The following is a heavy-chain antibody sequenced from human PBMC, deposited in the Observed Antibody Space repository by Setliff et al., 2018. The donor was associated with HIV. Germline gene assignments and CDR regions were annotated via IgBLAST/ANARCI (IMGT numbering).Heavy chain of an antibody. J-gene: IGHJ4*02. V-gene: IGHV4-4*08. Sequence: SETLSLTCTVSGDSISTYYWSWIRQPPGKGLEWIGYIYTSGSTNYNPSLKSRVTISVDTSKNQFSLKLSSVTAADTAVYYCARRGAYDYVWGSYPPPFDYWGQGTLVTVSS. CDR3: ARRGAYDYVWGSYPPPFDY. CDR1: GDSISTYY. D-gene: IGHD3-16*02. CDR2: IYTSGST.